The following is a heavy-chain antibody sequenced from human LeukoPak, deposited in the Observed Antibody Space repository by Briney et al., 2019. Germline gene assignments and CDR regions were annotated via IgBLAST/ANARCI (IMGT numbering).Heavy chain of an antibody. D-gene: IGHD1-1*01. CDR3: AKDFQTGTTS. J-gene: IGHJ5*02. V-gene: IGHV3-30*18. CDR2: ISYDGSNK. CDR1: GFTFSSYA. Sequence: PGGSLRLSCAASGFTFSSYAMSWVRQAPGKGLEWVAVISYDGSNKYYADSVKGRFTISRDNSKNTLYLQMNSLRAEDTAVYYCAKDFQTGTTSWGQGTLVTVSS.